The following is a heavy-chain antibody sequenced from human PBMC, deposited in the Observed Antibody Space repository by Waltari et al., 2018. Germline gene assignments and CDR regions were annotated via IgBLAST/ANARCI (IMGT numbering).Heavy chain of an antibody. D-gene: IGHD3-16*01. CDR3: AKDRISTSYYYYYHMDV. CDR2: ISSTSSYI. V-gene: IGHV3-21*01. Sequence: EVQLVESGGGLVKPGGSLRLSCAASGFTFTTYTMHWVRQAPGKGLEWVSSISSTSSYIYYADSVKGRFTISRDNAKNSLYLQMNSLKGEDTAVYYCAKDRISTSYYYYYHMDVWGQGTTVTVSS. CDR1: GFTFTTYT. J-gene: IGHJ6*02.